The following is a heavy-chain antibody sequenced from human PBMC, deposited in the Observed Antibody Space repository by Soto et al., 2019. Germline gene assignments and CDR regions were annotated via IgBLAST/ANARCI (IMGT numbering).Heavy chain of an antibody. V-gene: IGHV1-2*04. CDR1: GYTFTGYY. Sequence: VKVSCKASGYTFTGYYMHWVRQAPGQGLEWMGWINPNSGGTNYAQKFQGWVTMTRDTSISTAYMELSRLRSDDTAVYYCARGYYDSSGPCDIWGQGTMVTVSS. J-gene: IGHJ3*02. CDR2: INPNSGGT. D-gene: IGHD3-22*01. CDR3: ARGYYDSSGPCDI.